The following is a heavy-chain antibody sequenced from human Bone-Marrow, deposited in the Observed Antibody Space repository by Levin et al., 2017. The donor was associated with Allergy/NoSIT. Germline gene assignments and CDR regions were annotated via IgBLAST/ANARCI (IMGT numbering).Heavy chain of an antibody. CDR2: IYPGDSDT. Sequence: PGESLKISCKGSGYSFNSEWIGWVRQMPGKGLEWMGFIYPGDSDTRYSPSFEGQVTISADKSISTAYLQWSRLQASDSATYFCARSRGGAAYNWFDPWGQGTLVTVSS. J-gene: IGHJ5*02. V-gene: IGHV5-51*01. D-gene: IGHD3-16*01. CDR1: GYSFNSEW. CDR3: ARSRGGAAYNWFDP.